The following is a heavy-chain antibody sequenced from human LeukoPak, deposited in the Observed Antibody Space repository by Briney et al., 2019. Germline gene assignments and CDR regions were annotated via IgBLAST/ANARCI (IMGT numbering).Heavy chain of an antibody. CDR1: GFTLRNYW. J-gene: IGHJ4*02. Sequence: GGSLRLSCVGSGFTLRNYWMHWVRQAPGKGLVWVSHISSDGSRTTYADSVKGRFTISRDNAKNTLYLQMNSLRADDSAVYYCARAPTNWGQGTLVTVSS. CDR3: ARAPTN. CDR2: ISSDGSRT. V-gene: IGHV3-74*01.